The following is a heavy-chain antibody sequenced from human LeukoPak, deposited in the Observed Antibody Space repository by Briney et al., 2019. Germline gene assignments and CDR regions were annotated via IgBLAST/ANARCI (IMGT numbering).Heavy chain of an antibody. CDR3: AISTVTTAYVVFDP. J-gene: IGHJ5*02. D-gene: IGHD4-17*01. Sequence: GASVKVSCKASGYTFTSYGISWVRQAPGQGLEWMGWISAYNGNTNYAQKLQGRVTMTTDTSTSTAYMELRSLRSDDTAVYYCAISTVTTAYVVFDPWGQGTLVTVSS. CDR2: ISAYNGNT. CDR1: GYTFTSYG. V-gene: IGHV1-18*01.